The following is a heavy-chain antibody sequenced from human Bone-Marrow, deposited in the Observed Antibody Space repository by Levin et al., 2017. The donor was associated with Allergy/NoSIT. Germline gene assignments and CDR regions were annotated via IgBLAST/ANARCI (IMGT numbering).Heavy chain of an antibody. D-gene: IGHD3-3*01. CDR3: AKIDAIFGVDLPDY. V-gene: IGHV3-30*18. Sequence: AGGSLRLSCVASGFTFSNYGMHWVRQAPGKGLEWAALISYDGTSEFYADSVKGRFTISRDNSKNTLYLQMNGLTAEDTAIYFCAKIDAIFGVDLPDYWGQGTRVIVSS. J-gene: IGHJ4*02. CDR1: GFTFSNYG. CDR2: ISYDGTSE.